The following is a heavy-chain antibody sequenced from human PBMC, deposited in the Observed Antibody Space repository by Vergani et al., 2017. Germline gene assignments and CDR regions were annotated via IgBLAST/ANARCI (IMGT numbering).Heavy chain of an antibody. V-gene: IGHV4-59*01. CDR1: GGSMSGYY. J-gene: IGHJ5*02. D-gene: IGHD3-10*01. Sequence: QVRLQESGPGLVKPSETLSLTCSVSGGSMSGYYWSWIRQPPGKELEWIGYMYHSGSTNYNPAVETRVTISGDTSKNRFSLKLNSVTAADTAVYYCGRVADFYGVGSRLLDLWGQGILVTVSS. CDR3: GRVADFYGVGSRLLDL. CDR2: MYHSGST.